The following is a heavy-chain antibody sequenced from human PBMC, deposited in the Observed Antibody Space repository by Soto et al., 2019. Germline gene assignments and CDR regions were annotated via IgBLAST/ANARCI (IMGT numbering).Heavy chain of an antibody. D-gene: IGHD2-21*01. CDR3: VRSGTARLLRHSWFDT. CDR1: GFTFNTYD. Sequence: EVQLVESGGGLVKPGGSLRLSCAASGFTFNTYDMNWVRQAPGKGLEWVSSITTSSAYIYYADSLKGRITISIDNAKNSLVLQMNSLRAEDTAVYYCVRSGTARLLRHSWFDTWGQGTLVTVSS. J-gene: IGHJ5*02. V-gene: IGHV3-21*01. CDR2: ITTSSAYI.